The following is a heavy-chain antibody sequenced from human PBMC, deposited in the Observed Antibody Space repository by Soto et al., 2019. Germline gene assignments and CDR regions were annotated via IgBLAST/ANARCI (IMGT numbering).Heavy chain of an antibody. Sequence: PGGSLRLSCAASGFTFSNYNMNWVRQAPGKGLEWVSSISSSSTHIYYADSVTGRFTISRDNAKNSLYLQMNSLRAEDTAVYYCARDMCSSTSCFVLVSYYMDVWGKGTTVTVSS. D-gene: IGHD2-2*01. V-gene: IGHV3-21*01. CDR2: ISSSSTHI. J-gene: IGHJ6*03. CDR1: GFTFSNYN. CDR3: ARDMCSSTSCFVLVSYYMDV.